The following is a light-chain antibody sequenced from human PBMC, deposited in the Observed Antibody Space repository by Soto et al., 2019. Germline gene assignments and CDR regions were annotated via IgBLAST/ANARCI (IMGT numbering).Light chain of an antibody. J-gene: IGLJ2*01. V-gene: IGLV2-14*01. Sequence: QSVLTQPASVSGSPGQSITISCTGTSSTVGGYNYVSWYQQHPGKVPKLMIYEVSHRPSGVSNRFSGSKSGNTASLTISGLQAEDEADYFCSSYTSSTTLVFGGGTQLTVL. CDR1: SSTVGGYNY. CDR2: EVS. CDR3: SSYTSSTTLV.